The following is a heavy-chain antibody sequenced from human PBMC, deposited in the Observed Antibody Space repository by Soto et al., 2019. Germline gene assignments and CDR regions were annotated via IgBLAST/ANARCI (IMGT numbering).Heavy chain of an antibody. V-gene: IGHV4-30-2*01. J-gene: IGHJ6*02. CDR2: IYHTGNI. Sequence: SETLSLTCAVSGGSLSNGGFSWSWIRKAPGKGLEWIAYIYHTGNILYNPSLRSRVTLSVDLSKNQVSLNLTSVTAADTAVYYCARGQALSNYYYGMDVWGQGTTVTVSS. CDR3: ARGQALSNYYYGMDV. CDR1: GGSLSNGGFS. D-gene: IGHD4-4*01.